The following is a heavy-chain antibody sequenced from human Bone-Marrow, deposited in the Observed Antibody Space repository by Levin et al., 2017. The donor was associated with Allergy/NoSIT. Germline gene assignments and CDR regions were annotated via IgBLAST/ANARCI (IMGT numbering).Heavy chain of an antibody. CDR3: ARSVYDSYDAFDI. D-gene: IGHD3-22*01. CDR1: GGSINSAGYS. V-gene: IGHV4-30-2*01. J-gene: IGHJ3*02. CDR2: IYSTGTA. Sequence: SETLSLTCVVSGGSINSAGYSWHWIRQPPGKGLEWLGYIYSTGTAFSNPSLKGRVTFSVDRSDNHFSLNMTSVTAADTAVYYCARSVYDSYDAFDIWGQGSMVIVSS.